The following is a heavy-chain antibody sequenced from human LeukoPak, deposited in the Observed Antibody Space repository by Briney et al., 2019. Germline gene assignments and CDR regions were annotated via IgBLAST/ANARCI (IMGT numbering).Heavy chain of an antibody. CDR3: ARGVGYCSGGSCYSNWFDP. Sequence: SETLSLTCTVSGYSISSGYYWGWIRQPPGKGLGWIGSIYHSGSTYYNPSLKSRVTISVDTSKNQFSLQLSSVTAADTAVYYCARGVGYCSGGSCYSNWFDPWGQGTLVTVSS. CDR1: GYSISSGYY. J-gene: IGHJ5*02. CDR2: IYHSGST. V-gene: IGHV4-38-2*02. D-gene: IGHD2-15*01.